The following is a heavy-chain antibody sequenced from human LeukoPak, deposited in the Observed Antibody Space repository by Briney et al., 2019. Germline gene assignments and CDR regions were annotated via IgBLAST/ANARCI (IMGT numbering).Heavy chain of an antibody. Sequence: GESLKISCKGSGYSFTSYWIGWVRQMPGKGLEWMGIIYPDYSDTKYSPSFQGQVTISADKSISTAYLQWSSLKASDTAMYYCARLAFCTNAVCFSNYYYSMDVWGRGTTVTVSS. J-gene: IGHJ6*03. CDR3: ARLAFCTNAVCFSNYYYSMDV. V-gene: IGHV5-51*01. CDR2: IYPDYSDT. D-gene: IGHD2-8*01. CDR1: GYSFTSYW.